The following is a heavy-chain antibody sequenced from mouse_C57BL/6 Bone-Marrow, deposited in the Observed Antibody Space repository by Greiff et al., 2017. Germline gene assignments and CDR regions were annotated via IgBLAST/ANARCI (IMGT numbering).Heavy chain of an antibody. CDR2: ISSGSSTI. J-gene: IGHJ1*03. D-gene: IGHD2-3*01. CDR3: ARPGDGYYPWYFDV. V-gene: IGHV5-17*01. Sequence: DVMLVESGGGLVKPGGSLKLSCAASGFTFSDYGMHWVRQAPEKGLEWVAYISSGSSTIYYADTVKGRFTISRDNAKNTLFLQMTSRRSEDTAMYYCARPGDGYYPWYFDVWGTGTTVTVSS. CDR1: GFTFSDYG.